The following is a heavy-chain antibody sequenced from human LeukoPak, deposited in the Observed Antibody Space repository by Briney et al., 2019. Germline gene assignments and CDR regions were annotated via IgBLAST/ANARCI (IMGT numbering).Heavy chain of an antibody. J-gene: IGHJ6*02. D-gene: IGHD4-23*01. CDR2: ISYDGSNK. CDR1: GFTFSSYA. V-gene: IGHV3-30-3*01. Sequence: PGRSLRLSCAASGFTFSSYAMHWVRQAPGKGLEWVAVISYDGSNKYYADSVKGRFTISRDNSKNTLYLQMNSLRAEDTAVYYCARARGGNGALLRDYYYYGMDVWGQGTTVTVSS. CDR3: ARARGGNGALLRDYYYYGMDV.